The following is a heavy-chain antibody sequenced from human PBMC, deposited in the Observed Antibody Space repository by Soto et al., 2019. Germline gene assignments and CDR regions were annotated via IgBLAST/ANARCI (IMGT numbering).Heavy chain of an antibody. CDR1: GGTFSSYT. Sequence: SVKVSCKASGGTFSSYTISWVRQAPGQGLEWMERIIHILGIANYAQKFQGRVTITADKSTSTAYMELSSLRSEDTAVYYCARVRSYDILTGYDDAFDIWGQGTMVTVSS. CDR2: IIHILGIA. J-gene: IGHJ3*02. CDR3: ARVRSYDILTGYDDAFDI. D-gene: IGHD3-9*01. V-gene: IGHV1-69*02.